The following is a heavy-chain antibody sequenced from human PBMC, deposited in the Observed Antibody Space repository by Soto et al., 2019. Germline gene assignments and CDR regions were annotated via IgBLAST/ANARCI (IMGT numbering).Heavy chain of an antibody. CDR1: GFTFSNYA. Sequence: EVQVLESGGGLVQPGGSLRLSCAASGFTFSNYAMSWVRQAPGKGLEWVSSISGSGGTTCYADSVKGRLTLSRDNSKNLLYLKMNSLIVEDTAVYYCAKNNMGYYLDYWGQGTLVTVSS. D-gene: IGHD3-10*01. CDR2: ISGSGGTT. J-gene: IGHJ4*02. CDR3: AKNNMGYYLDY. V-gene: IGHV3-23*01.